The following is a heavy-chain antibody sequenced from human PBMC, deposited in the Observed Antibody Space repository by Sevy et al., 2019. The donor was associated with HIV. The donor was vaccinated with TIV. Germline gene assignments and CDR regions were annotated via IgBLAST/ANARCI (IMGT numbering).Heavy chain of an antibody. V-gene: IGHV3-7*01. J-gene: IGHJ4*02. D-gene: IGHD6-6*01. CDR3: ARYIAARPRGYYFDY. CDR1: GFTFRIYW. CDR2: IRQDAGEK. Sequence: GGSLRLSCAASGFTFRIYWMSWVRQAPGKGLEWVAHIRQDAGEKYHVDSVKGRFTISRDNANSSLYLQMKSLRAEDTAVYYCARYIAARPRGYYFDYWGQGTLVTVSS.